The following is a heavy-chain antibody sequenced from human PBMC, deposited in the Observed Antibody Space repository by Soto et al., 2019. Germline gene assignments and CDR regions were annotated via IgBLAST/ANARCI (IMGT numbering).Heavy chain of an antibody. D-gene: IGHD2-2*01. CDR2: IYYSGST. CDR3: ARVYCSSTNCFDFFDE. V-gene: IGHV4-59*01. Sequence: SETLSLTCTVSGGSINSYYWSWIRQPPGKGLEWIGYIYYSGSTNYNPSLKSRVTISVDTSKNQFSLKLSSVTAADTAIYYCARVYCSSTNCFDFFDEWGLGTLVTVSS. CDR1: GGSINSYY. J-gene: IGHJ4*02.